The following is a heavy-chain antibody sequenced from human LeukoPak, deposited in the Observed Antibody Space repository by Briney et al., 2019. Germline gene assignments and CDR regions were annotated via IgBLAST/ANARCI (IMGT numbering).Heavy chain of an antibody. CDR1: GGTFSSYA. Sequence: VASVKVSCKASGGTFSSYAISWVRQAPGQGLEWMGWISAYNGNTNYAQKLQGRVTMTTDTSTSTAYMELRSLRSDDTAVYYCARDQIERWYDAFDIWGQGTMVTVSS. J-gene: IGHJ3*02. D-gene: IGHD6-13*01. V-gene: IGHV1-18*01. CDR2: ISAYNGNT. CDR3: ARDQIERWYDAFDI.